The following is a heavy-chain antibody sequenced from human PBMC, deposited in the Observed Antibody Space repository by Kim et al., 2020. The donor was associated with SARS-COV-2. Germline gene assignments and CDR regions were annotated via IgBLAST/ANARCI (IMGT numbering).Heavy chain of an antibody. Sequence: GGSLRLSCAASGFTFSRYDMHWVRQGTEKGLEWVSSIGTKADTYYPDSVKDRFTISRENAKDSFYLQMNSLRAEDTAVYYCARGPIEEGIRATKGYFDLWGRGTVVTVSS. CDR1: GFTFSRYD. CDR2: IGTKADT. CDR3: ARGPIEEGIRATKGYFDL. J-gene: IGHJ2*01. V-gene: IGHV3-13*04. D-gene: IGHD1-20*01.